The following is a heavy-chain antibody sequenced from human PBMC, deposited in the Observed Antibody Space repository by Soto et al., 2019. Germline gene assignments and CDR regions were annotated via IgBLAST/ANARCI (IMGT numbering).Heavy chain of an antibody. Sequence: QVQLQESGPGLVKPSETLSLTCTVSGGSISSYYWSWIRQPPGKGLEWIGYIYYSGSTNYNPSLKSLVTISVDTSKNQFSLKLSSVTAADTAVYFCARRYCSGASCYLDYWGQGTLVTVSS. CDR2: IYYSGST. V-gene: IGHV4-59*08. J-gene: IGHJ4*02. CDR1: GGSISSYY. CDR3: ARRYCSGASCYLDY. D-gene: IGHD2-15*01.